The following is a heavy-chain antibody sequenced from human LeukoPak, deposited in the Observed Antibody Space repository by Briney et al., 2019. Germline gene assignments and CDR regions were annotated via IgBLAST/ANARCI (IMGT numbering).Heavy chain of an antibody. CDR1: GFSFSSYA. J-gene: IGHJ5*02. CDR2: MSSSDDGR. Sequence: GGSLRLSCATSGFSFSSYAMSWVRQAPGKGLEWVSAMSSSDDGRYYAASVRGRFTISRDNSKNTLYLQMNSLRAEDTAVYYCARDVSPRSANWFDPWGQGTLVTVSS. V-gene: IGHV3-23*01. CDR3: ARDVSPRSANWFDP.